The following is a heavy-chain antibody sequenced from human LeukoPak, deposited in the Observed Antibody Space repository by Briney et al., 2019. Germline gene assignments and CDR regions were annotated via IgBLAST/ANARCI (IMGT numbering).Heavy chain of an antibody. CDR3: ARSAAYYNEADI. Sequence: GASVKVSCKTSGYTFTSYYIRWVRQAPGQGLEWMGIINPSGGSTTYAQKLQGRLTMTSATSTSTVYMELSSLRSEDTAVYYCARSAAYYNEADIWGQGTMVTVSS. V-gene: IGHV1-46*01. CDR1: GYTFTSYY. D-gene: IGHD3-9*01. CDR2: INPSGGST. J-gene: IGHJ3*02.